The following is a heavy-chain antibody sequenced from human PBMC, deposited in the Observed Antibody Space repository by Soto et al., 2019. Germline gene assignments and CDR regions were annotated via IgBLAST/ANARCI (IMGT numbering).Heavy chain of an antibody. CDR1: GVSFTNHT. Sequence: QVQLVQSGAEVKKSGSSVKVSCKASGVSFTNHTINWVRQAPGQGLEWMGRIIPILGRATYAQKFQGRVTLTAYKSTSTAYMELSRLRSDDTAVYYCASRIVVPGSFDYWGQGTLVTVSS. CDR2: IIPILGRA. J-gene: IGHJ4*02. CDR3: ASRIVVPGSFDY. V-gene: IGHV1-69*02. D-gene: IGHD6-19*01.